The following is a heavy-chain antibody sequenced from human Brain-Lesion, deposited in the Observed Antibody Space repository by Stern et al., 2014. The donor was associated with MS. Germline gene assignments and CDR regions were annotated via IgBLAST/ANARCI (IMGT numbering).Heavy chain of an antibody. V-gene: IGHV4-61*02. J-gene: IGHJ6*02. CDR3: ARGRVVPGFQYYATDV. Sequence: VQLVESGPGLVKPSQTLSLSCTVSGGSISSGGYYWSWIRQPAGKGLEWIGRIFNSGSPSYNPSLKSRAPISINTSKNQFSLRLNSMTAADTAVYYCARGRVVPGFQYYATDVWGQGTTVIVSS. CDR1: GGSISSGGYY. CDR2: IFNSGSP. D-gene: IGHD2-2*01.